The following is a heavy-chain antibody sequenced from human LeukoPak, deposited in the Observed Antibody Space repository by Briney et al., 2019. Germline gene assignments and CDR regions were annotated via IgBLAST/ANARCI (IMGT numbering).Heavy chain of an antibody. CDR2: ISRDGSER. Sequence: GGSLRLSCTTSGFRFSDYWMNWVRQAPGRGLEWVASISRDGSERFHVDSVKGRFTISRDNSKNTLYLQMNSLRAEDTAVYYCARDERELELRGIFDYWGQGTLVTVSS. D-gene: IGHD1-7*01. J-gene: IGHJ4*02. CDR1: GFRFSDYW. V-gene: IGHV3-7*01. CDR3: ARDERELELRGIFDY.